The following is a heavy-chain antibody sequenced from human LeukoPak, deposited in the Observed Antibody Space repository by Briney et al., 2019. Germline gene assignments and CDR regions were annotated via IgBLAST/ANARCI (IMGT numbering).Heavy chain of an antibody. CDR1: GYTFISYE. V-gene: IGHV1-8*01. CDR3: ARNDLGLDY. D-gene: IGHD3-3*01. Sequence: ASVKVSCKASGYTFISYEINWVRQASGQGLEWMGWMNPNSGNTGYAQKFQGRVTMTRNTSISTAYMELSSLRSEDAAVYYCARNDLGLDYWGQGTLVTVSS. J-gene: IGHJ4*02. CDR2: MNPNSGNT.